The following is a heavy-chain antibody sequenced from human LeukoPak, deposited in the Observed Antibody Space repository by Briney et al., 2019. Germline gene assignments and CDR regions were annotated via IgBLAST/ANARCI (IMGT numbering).Heavy chain of an antibody. D-gene: IGHD3-22*01. CDR3: AKLTRITMIVVVINTRAFFDY. Sequence: GGSLRLSCAASGFTFSSYAMSWVRQAPGKGLEWVSAISGSGGSTYYADSVKGRLTISRDNSKNTLYLQMNSLRAEDTAVYYCAKLTRITMIVVVINTRAFFDYWGQGTLVTVSS. J-gene: IGHJ4*02. V-gene: IGHV3-23*01. CDR2: ISGSGGST. CDR1: GFTFSSYA.